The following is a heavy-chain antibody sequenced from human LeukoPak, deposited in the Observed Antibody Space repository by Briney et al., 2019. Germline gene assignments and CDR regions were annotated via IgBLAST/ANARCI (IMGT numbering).Heavy chain of an antibody. CDR3: ARYYYDSSGYYYASAFDI. CDR2: INHSGST. V-gene: IGHV4-34*01. CDR1: GGSFSGYY. Sequence: NASETLSLTCAVYGGSFSGYYWSWIRQPPGKGLEWIGEINHSGSTNYSPSLKSRVTISVDTSKNQFSLKLSSVTAADTAVYYCARYYYDSSGYYYASAFDIWGQGTMVTVSS. J-gene: IGHJ3*02. D-gene: IGHD3-22*01.